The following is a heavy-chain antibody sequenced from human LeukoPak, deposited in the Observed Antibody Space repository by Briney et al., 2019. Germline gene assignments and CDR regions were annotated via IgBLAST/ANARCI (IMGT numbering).Heavy chain of an antibody. V-gene: IGHV3-11*06. CDR2: ISSSSSYT. Sequence: GGSLRLSCAASGFTFSDYYMSWIRQAPGKGLEWVSYISSSSSYTNCADSVKGRFTISRDNAKNSLYLQMNSLRAEDTAVYYCARDLYCSGGSCYPGPDYYGMDVWGKGTTVTVSS. J-gene: IGHJ6*04. CDR1: GFTFSDYY. D-gene: IGHD2-15*01. CDR3: ARDLYCSGGSCYPGPDYYGMDV.